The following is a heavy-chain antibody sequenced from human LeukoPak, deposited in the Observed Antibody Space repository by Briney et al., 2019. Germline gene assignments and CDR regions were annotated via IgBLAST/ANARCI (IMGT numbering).Heavy chain of an antibody. V-gene: IGHV1-69*13. J-gene: IGHJ6*03. CDR1: GGTFSSYA. Sequence: ASVKVSCKASGGTFSSYAISWVRQAPGQGLEWMGGIIPIFGTANYAQKFQGRVTITADESTSTAYMELSSLRSEDTAVYYCARGHGAFPDYYYMDVWGKGTTVTVSS. CDR3: ARGHGAFPDYYYMDV. CDR2: IIPIFGTA. D-gene: IGHD3-16*01.